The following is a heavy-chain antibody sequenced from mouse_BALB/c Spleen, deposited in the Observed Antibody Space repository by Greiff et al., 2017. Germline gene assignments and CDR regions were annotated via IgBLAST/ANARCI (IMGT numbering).Heavy chain of an antibody. CDR3: ARGDYYRYDADYAMDY. Sequence: QVQLQQSGAELVRPGSSVKISCKASGYAFSRYWMNWVKQRPGQGLEWIGQIYPGDGDTNYNGKFKGKATLTADKSSSTAYMQLSSLTSEDSAVYFCARGDYYRYDADYAMDYWGQGTSVTVSS. CDR2: IYPGDGDT. CDR1: GYAFSRYW. V-gene: IGHV1-80*01. D-gene: IGHD2-14*01. J-gene: IGHJ4*01.